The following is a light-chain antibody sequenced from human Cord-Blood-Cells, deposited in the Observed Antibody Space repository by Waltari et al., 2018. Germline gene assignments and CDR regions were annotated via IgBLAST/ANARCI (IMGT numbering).Light chain of an antibody. Sequence: EIVMTQSPATLSVSPGERATLPCRASQSVSSNLAWYQQKPGQAPLLLIYGASTRATGIPARFSGSGSVTEFTLTISSLQSEDFAVYYCQQYNNWPPYTFGQGTKLEIK. CDR3: QQYNNWPPYT. J-gene: IGKJ2*01. V-gene: IGKV3-15*01. CDR1: QSVSSN. CDR2: GAS.